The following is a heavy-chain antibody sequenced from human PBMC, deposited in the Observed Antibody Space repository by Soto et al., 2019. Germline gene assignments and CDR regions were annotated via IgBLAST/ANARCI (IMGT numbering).Heavy chain of an antibody. J-gene: IGHJ6*02. CDR2: IIPIFPTP. D-gene: IGHD3-3*02. CDR3: ARDKDRQQLGGNYYYIMDV. CDR1: GGSFRTNA. V-gene: IGHV1-69*12. Sequence: QVQLVQSGAEVKKPGSSVKISCKASGGSFRTNAFSWVRQAPGQGLEWMGGIIPIFPTPDYAQKFQGRVTMTADESTTTTYMELSSLRSEDTATYCCARDKDRQQLGGNYYYIMDVWGQGTTVTVSS.